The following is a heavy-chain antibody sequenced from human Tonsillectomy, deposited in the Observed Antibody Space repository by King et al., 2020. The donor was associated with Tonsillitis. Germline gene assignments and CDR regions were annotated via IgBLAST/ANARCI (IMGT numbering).Heavy chain of an antibody. V-gene: IGHV1-8*02. D-gene: IGHD3-10*01. CDR2: MDPSSGDA. CDR3: ARGVEL. CDR1: GYTFTNYD. J-gene: IGHJ4*02. Sequence: QLVQSGAGVKKPGASVKVSCKASGYTFTNYDINWVRQGTGQGLEWMGWMDPSSGDADYSQKFQGRVAMTRNTSISTAYMERRSLRSEDTAVYYCARGVELWGQGTLVTVSS.